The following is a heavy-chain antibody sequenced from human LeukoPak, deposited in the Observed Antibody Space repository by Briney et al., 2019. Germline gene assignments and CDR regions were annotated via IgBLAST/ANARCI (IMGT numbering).Heavy chain of an antibody. CDR3: AKLVSGWYDY. J-gene: IGHJ4*02. CDR1: GFTFSSYG. Sequence: GGSLRLSCAASGFTFSSYGMHWVRQAPGKGLEWVAVISYDGSNKYYADSVKGRFTISRDNSKNTLYLQMNSLRAEDTAVYYCAKLVSGWYDYWGQGTLVTVSS. D-gene: IGHD6-19*01. CDR2: ISYDGSNK. V-gene: IGHV3-30*18.